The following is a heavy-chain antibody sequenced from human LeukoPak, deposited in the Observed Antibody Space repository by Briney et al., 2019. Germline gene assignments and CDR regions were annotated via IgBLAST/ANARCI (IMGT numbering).Heavy chain of an antibody. D-gene: IGHD3-10*01. CDR1: GFTVSSNY. Sequence: AGGFLRLSCAASGFTVSSNYMSWVRQAPGKGLEWVSVIYSGGSTYYADSVKGRFTISRDNSKNTLYLQMNSLRAEDTAVYYCARETESLDYGSGSPGAFDIWGQGTMVTVSS. J-gene: IGHJ3*02. CDR2: IYSGGST. CDR3: ARETESLDYGSGSPGAFDI. V-gene: IGHV3-66*01.